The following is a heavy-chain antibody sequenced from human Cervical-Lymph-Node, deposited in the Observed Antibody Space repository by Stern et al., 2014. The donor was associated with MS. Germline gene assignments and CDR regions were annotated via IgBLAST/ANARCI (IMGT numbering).Heavy chain of an antibody. D-gene: IGHD3-16*01. CDR1: GFTFSSYW. Sequence: EVQLVESGGDLVQPGGSLRLSCAASGFTFSSYWMQWVRQAPGKGLVWVSIINSDGSSTTYADSVKGRFTTSRDNAKNTLYLQMDDLRAEDTAVYFCVRDNYGTDYWGQGTLVTVSS. V-gene: IGHV3-74*03. CDR3: VRDNYGTDY. J-gene: IGHJ4*02. CDR2: INSDGSST.